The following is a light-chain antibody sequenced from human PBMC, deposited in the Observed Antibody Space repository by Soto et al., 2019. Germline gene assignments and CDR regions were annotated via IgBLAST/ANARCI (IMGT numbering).Light chain of an antibody. CDR1: QSTSTW. CDR3: QQYITYPYA. CDR2: EAS. Sequence: DIQMTQSPSTLSASVGDRVTITCRASQSTSTWLAWYQQRPGKTPKLLISEASKLESGVPSRFRGSGSGTEFTLTSSSLQPDDFATYYCQQYITYPYAFGQGTKVEIK. J-gene: IGKJ1*01. V-gene: IGKV1-5*03.